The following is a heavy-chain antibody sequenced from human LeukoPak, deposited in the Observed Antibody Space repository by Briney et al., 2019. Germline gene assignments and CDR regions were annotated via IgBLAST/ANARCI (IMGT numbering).Heavy chain of an antibody. CDR2: IKSKTDGGTT. D-gene: IGHD4-17*01. V-gene: IGHV3-15*01. J-gene: IGHJ4*02. Sequence: GGSLRLSCAASGFTFSNAWISWVRQAPGKGLEWVGRIKSKTDGGTTDYAAPVKGRFTISRDDSKNTLYLQMNSLKTEDTAVYYCTTALQYGDLDYWGQGTLVTVSS. CDR1: GFTFSNAW. CDR3: TTALQYGDLDY.